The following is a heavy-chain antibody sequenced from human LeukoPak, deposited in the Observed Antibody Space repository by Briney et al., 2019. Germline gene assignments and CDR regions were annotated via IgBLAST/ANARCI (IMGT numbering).Heavy chain of an antibody. Sequence: PGGSLRLSCAASGFTFSSYEMNWVRQAPGKGLEWVSAISSGGVSTYYADSVKGRFTISRDNSKNTLYLQMNSLRADDTALYYCAKDPEYCSGGNCRINYSDHWGQGTLVTVSS. CDR1: GFTFSSYE. CDR3: AKDPEYCSGGNCRINYSDH. CDR2: ISSGGVST. D-gene: IGHD2-15*01. V-gene: IGHV3-23*01. J-gene: IGHJ4*02.